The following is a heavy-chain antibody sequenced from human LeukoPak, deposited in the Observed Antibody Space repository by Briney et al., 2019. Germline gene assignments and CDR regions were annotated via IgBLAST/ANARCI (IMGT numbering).Heavy chain of an antibody. CDR1: VGSISGYY. CDR2: IYYSGST. D-gene: IGHD1-26*01. CDR3: ARESYSMSWYYFDY. V-gene: IGHV4-59*12. J-gene: IGHJ4*02. Sequence: SETLSLTCIVSVGSISGYYWSWIRQSPGKGLEWIGYIYYSGSTNYNPSLKSRVTISVDTSKNQFSLKLTSVTAADTAVYYCARESYSMSWYYFDYWGQGTLVTVSS.